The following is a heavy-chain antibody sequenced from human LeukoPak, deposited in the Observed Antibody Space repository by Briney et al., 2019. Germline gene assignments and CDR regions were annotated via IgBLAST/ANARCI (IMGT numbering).Heavy chain of an antibody. D-gene: IGHD3-3*01. Sequence: GGSLRLSCAASGFTFSSYGMHWVRQAPGKGLEWVAVISYDGSNKYYADSVKGRFTFSRDNSKNTLYLQMNSLRAEDTAVYYCAKDGYDGNGMDVWGQGTTVTVSS. CDR1: GFTFSSYG. J-gene: IGHJ6*02. V-gene: IGHV3-30*18. CDR3: AKDGYDGNGMDV. CDR2: ISYDGSNK.